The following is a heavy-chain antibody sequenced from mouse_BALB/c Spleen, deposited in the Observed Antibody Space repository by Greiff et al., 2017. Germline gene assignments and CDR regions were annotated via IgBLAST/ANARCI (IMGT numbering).Heavy chain of an antibody. CDR3: ARSLDGYPFAY. D-gene: IGHD2-3*01. CDR2: INPSNGRT. Sequence: QVQLQQPGAELVKPGASVKLSCKASGYTFTSYWMHWVKQRPGQGLEWIGEINPSNGRTNYNEKFKSKATLTVDKSSSTAYMQLSSLTSEDSAVYYCARSLDGYPFAYWGQGTLVTVSA. CDR1: GYTFTSYW. V-gene: IGHV1S81*02. J-gene: IGHJ3*01.